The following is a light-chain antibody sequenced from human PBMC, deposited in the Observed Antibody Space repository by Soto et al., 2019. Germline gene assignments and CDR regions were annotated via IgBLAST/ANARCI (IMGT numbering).Light chain of an antibody. CDR2: CAS. CDR3: QHYYSLPIT. J-gene: IGKJ5*01. CDR1: QSVLYSSNNKNY. V-gene: IGKV4-1*01. Sequence: DIVMTQSPDSLAVSLGERATINCKSSQSVLYSSNNKNYLAWYQHKPGQPPKLLIYCASTRESGVPDRFSGSGSGTDFTLTISSLQAEDVAVYYCQHYYSLPITFGQGTRLEIK.